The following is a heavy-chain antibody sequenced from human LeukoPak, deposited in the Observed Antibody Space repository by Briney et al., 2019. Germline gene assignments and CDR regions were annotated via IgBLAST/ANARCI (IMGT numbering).Heavy chain of an antibody. CDR2: INWNGGRK. V-gene: IGHV3-20*04. CDR1: GFTFDDYE. Sequence: GGSLRLSCAASGFTFDDYEMSWVRQAPGKGLEWVAGINWNGGRKGYADSVKGRFTISRDNAKNSLYLQMNSLRAEDTALYYYKGYCSSSSCYSDMDVWGQGTTVTVSS. CDR3: KGYCSSSSCYSDMDV. J-gene: IGHJ6*02. D-gene: IGHD2-2*02.